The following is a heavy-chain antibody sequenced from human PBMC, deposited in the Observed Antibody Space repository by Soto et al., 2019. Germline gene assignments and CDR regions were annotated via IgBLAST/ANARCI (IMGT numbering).Heavy chain of an antibody. V-gene: IGHV1-69*01. J-gene: IGHJ5*02. CDR1: GGTFSSDA. Sequence: SVKVSCKASGGTFSSDAISWVRQDPGQGLEWMGGIIPILGTANYAQKFQGRVTITADESTSTAYMELSSLRSEDTAVYYCARSPVYCSGGSCSGWWFDPWGQGTLVTVSS. D-gene: IGHD2-15*01. CDR2: IIPILGTA. CDR3: ARSPVYCSGGSCSGWWFDP.